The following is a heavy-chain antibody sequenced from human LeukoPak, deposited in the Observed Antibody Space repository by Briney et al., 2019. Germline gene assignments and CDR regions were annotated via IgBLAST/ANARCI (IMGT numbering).Heavy chain of an antibody. J-gene: IGHJ3*02. D-gene: IGHD2-21*02. Sequence: GGSLRLSCAASGFTFRSYGMHWVRQAPGKGLEWVAIIWSDGSNKYYADSVKGRFTISRDNAKNSLYLQMSSLRAEDTAVYYCARDTVVTATQGAFDIWGQGTMVTVSS. CDR1: GFTFRSYG. CDR3: ARDTVVTATQGAFDI. CDR2: IWSDGSNK. V-gene: IGHV3-33*01.